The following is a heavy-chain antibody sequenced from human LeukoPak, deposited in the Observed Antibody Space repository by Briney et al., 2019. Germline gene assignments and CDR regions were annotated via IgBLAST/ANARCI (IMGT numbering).Heavy chain of an antibody. J-gene: IGHJ4*02. CDR2: ISYDGNNK. CDR1: GFTFSGYA. D-gene: IGHD3-22*01. V-gene: IGHV3-30-3*01. CDR3: AKGSYYDSSGSFYFDY. Sequence: GGSLRLSCAASGFTFSGYAMHWVRQAPGKGLEWVAVISYDGNNKYYADSVKGRFTISRDNSKNTLYLQMDSLRAEDTAVYYCAKGSYYDSSGSFYFDYWGQGTLVTVSS.